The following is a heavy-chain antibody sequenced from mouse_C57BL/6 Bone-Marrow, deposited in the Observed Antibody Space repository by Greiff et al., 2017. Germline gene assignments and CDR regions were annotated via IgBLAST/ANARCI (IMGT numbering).Heavy chain of an antibody. J-gene: IGHJ4*01. Sequence: VQLQQPGAELVKPGASVKLSCKASGYTFTSYWITWVKQRPGQGLEWIGDIYPGSGSTNYNEKFKSKATLTVDTSSSTAYMQLSSLTSEDSAVYYCARGDWRFYYAMDYWGQGTSVTVSS. V-gene: IGHV1-55*01. D-gene: IGHD3-3*01. CDR3: ARGDWRFYYAMDY. CDR2: IYPGSGST. CDR1: GYTFTSYW.